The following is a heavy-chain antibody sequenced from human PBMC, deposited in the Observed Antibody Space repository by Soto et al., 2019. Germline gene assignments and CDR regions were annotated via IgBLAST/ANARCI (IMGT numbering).Heavy chain of an antibody. CDR2: ITSNGGST. CDR3: LVASAAY. J-gene: IGHJ4*02. V-gene: IGHV3-64D*06. D-gene: IGHD6-13*01. CDR1: GFTFSSYV. Sequence: GGSLRLSCSASGFTFSSYVMNWVRQAPGKGLEYVSGITSNGGSTFYADSVKGRFIISRDNSQNTVYLQMSSLTTAETAVYYCLVASAAYWGQGT.